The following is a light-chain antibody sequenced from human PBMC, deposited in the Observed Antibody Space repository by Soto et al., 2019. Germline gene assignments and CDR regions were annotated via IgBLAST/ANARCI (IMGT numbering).Light chain of an antibody. V-gene: IGLV1-40*01. J-gene: IGLJ1*01. CDR1: DSSIGAGYD. CDR3: QSYSNRRSGSYV. CDR2: GNS. Sequence: QSVLTQPPSVSGSPGQRVTISCTGSDSSIGAGYDVHWYQQHPGTPPKVLIYGNSNRPSGFPDRFSASKSGTAASLSITGFEAEDEADYDCQSYSNRRSGSYVFGSGTKLTVL.